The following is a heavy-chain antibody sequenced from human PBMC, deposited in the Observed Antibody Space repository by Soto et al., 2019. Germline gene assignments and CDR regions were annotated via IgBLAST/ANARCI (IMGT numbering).Heavy chain of an antibody. V-gene: IGHV3-23*01. CDR1: GFSFSNYA. Sequence: GGSLRLSCAASGFSFSNYAMSWVRQAPGKGLEWLSSLSGNSGSTYYADPVKGRFTISRDNSKNTLYLQMDSLRAEDTALYYCAKESLVVSAAQGFFDYWGQGTLVTVSS. CDR3: AKESLVVSAAQGFFDY. CDR2: LSGNSGST. D-gene: IGHD2-2*01. J-gene: IGHJ4*02.